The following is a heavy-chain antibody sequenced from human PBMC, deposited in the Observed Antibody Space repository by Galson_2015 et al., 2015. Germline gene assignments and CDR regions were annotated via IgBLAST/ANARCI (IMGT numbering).Heavy chain of an antibody. Sequence: LSLTCTVSGGSISGYYWSWIRQPPGKRLEWIGYIYYSGSTDYNPSLKSRVAVSVDTSKNQFSLKLRSVTAADTALYYCARGGKTLTERYRFDYWGQGTLVTVSS. CDR1: GGSISGYY. D-gene: IGHD3-16*02. J-gene: IGHJ4*02. CDR2: IYYSGST. V-gene: IGHV4-59*01. CDR3: ARGGKTLTERYRFDY.